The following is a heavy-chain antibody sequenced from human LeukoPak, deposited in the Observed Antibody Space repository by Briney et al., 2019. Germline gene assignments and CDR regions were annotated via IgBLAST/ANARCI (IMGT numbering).Heavy chain of an antibody. Sequence: NPSETLSLTCTVSGGSISSYYWSWIRQPPGKGLEWIGYIYYSGSTNYNPSLKSRVTISVDRSKNQFSLKLSSVTAADTAVYYCASKGYNNWFDPWGQGTLVTVSS. V-gene: IGHV4-59*12. CDR1: GGSISSYY. CDR3: ASKGYNNWFDP. J-gene: IGHJ5*02. D-gene: IGHD5-18*01. CDR2: IYYSGST.